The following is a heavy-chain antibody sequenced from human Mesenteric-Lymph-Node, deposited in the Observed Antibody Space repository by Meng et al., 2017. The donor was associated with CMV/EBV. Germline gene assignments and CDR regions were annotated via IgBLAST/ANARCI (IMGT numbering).Heavy chain of an antibody. CDR3: ALRLSSSWYFDY. V-gene: IGHV2-5*02. Sequence: TFYEFSLSTSGVGVGWIRQPPGKALEWLALIYWDDDKSYSPSLKSRLTITKDTSKNQVVLTMTNMDPVDTATYYCALRLSSSWYFDYWGQGTLVTVSS. J-gene: IGHJ4*02. D-gene: IGHD6-13*01. CDR2: IYWDDDK. CDR1: EFSLSTSGVG.